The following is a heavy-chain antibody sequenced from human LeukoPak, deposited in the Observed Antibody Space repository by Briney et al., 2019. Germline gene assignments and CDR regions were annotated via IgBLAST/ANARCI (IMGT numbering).Heavy chain of an antibody. CDR2: IKQDGSEK. V-gene: IGHV3-7*03. D-gene: IGHD6-13*01. CDR1: GFTFSSYW. J-gene: IGHJ6*04. CDR3: ARYIAAAGYYYYGMDV. Sequence: PGGSLRLPCAASGFTFSSYWMSWVRQAPGKGLEWVANIKQDGSEKYYVDSVKGRFTISRDNAKNSLYLQMNSLRAEDTAVYYCARYIAAAGYYYYGMDVWGKGTTVTVSS.